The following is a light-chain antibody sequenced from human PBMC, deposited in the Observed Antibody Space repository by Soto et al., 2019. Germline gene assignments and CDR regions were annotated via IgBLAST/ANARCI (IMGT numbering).Light chain of an antibody. V-gene: IGKV3-15*01. CDR2: GAS. Sequence: EIVMTQSPATLSVSPGERATLSCRASQSVTINLAWYQQKPGQAPRLLIYGASTRATGIPARFSGSGSGTEFTLTISSLQSEDFAVYYCQQYHDWPPLTFGGGTEVEIK. J-gene: IGKJ4*01. CDR1: QSVTIN. CDR3: QQYHDWPPLT.